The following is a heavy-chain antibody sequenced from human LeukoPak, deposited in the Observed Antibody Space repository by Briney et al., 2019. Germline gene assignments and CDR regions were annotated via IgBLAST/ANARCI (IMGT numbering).Heavy chain of an antibody. CDR2: INAGNGNT. CDR3: ARKGYDSSGYYKSNYYDY. D-gene: IGHD3-22*01. J-gene: IGHJ4*02. CDR1: GYTFTSYA. V-gene: IGHV1-3*01. Sequence: GASVTVSCTASGYTFTSYAMHWVRQAPGQRLEWLGWINAGNGNTKYSQKFQGRVTITRDTSASRAHMELSSLRSEDTAVYYCARKGYDSSGYYKSNYYDYWGQGTLVTVSS.